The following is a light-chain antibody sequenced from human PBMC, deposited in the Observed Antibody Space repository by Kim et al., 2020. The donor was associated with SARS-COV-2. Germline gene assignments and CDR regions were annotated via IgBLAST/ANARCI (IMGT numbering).Light chain of an antibody. J-gene: IGLJ1*01. V-gene: IGLV3-1*01. CDR1: KLGDKY. CDR2: QDS. Sequence: SVSPGQTASITCSGDKLGDKYACWYQQKPGQSPGLVIYQDSKRPSGIPERFSGSNSGNTATLTISGTQAMDEADYYCQAWDSSTGVFGTGTKVTVL. CDR3: QAWDSSTGV.